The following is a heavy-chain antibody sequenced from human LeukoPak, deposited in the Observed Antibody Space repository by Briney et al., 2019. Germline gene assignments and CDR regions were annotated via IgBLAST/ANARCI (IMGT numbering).Heavy chain of an antibody. J-gene: IGHJ4*02. Sequence: ASVKVSCKASGYTFTSYDINWVRQATGQGLEWMGWMNPNRGNTGYAQKFQGRVTITRNTSISTAYMELSSLRSEDTAVYYCARDGPEFPGPSSHYFDYWGQGTLVTVSS. CDR3: ARDGPEFPGPSSHYFDY. D-gene: IGHD3-10*01. CDR1: GYTFTSYD. CDR2: MNPNRGNT. V-gene: IGHV1-8*03.